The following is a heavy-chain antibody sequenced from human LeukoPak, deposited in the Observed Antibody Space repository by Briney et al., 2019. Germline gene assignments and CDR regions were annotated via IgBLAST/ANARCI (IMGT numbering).Heavy chain of an antibody. D-gene: IGHD3-22*01. CDR1: GYTLTELS. CDR2: FDPEDGET. CDR3: ATYSMIVVVISDLGHFDY. V-gene: IGHV1-24*01. J-gene: IGHJ4*02. Sequence: ASVKVSCKVSGYTLTELSMHWVRQAPGKGLEWMGGFDPEDGETIYAQKFQGRVTMTEDTSTDTAYMELSSLRSEDTAVYYCATYSMIVVVISDLGHFDYWGQGTLVTVSS.